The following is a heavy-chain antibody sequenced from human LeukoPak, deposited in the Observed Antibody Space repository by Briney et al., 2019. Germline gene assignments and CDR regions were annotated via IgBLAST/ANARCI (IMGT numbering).Heavy chain of an antibody. D-gene: IGHD2-21*02. V-gene: IGHV1-2*02. J-gene: IGHJ4*02. CDR2: INPNSGGT. CDR3: TRAYCGGDCPSGGY. CDR1: GYTFTGYY. Sequence: ASVPVSCQASGYTFTGYYMHWVRQAPGQGLEWMGWINPNSGGTNYAQNFQGRVTMTRDTSVSTAYMELSRLRSDDTAVYYCTRAYCGGDCPSGGYWGQGTLVTVSS.